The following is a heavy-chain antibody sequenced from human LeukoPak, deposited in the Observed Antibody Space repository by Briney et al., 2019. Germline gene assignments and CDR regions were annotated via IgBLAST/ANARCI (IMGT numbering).Heavy chain of an antibody. V-gene: IGHV4-59*01. D-gene: IGHD5-24*01. Sequence: SETLSLTCTVSRGSISSYYWSWIRQPPGKGLEWIAYMYYSGSTNYNPSLKSRVTISVDTSKNQFSLKLSSVTAADTAVYYCARDDGYNFWYFDYWGQRTLVTVSS. J-gene: IGHJ4*02. CDR2: MYYSGST. CDR3: ARDDGYNFWYFDY. CDR1: RGSISSYY.